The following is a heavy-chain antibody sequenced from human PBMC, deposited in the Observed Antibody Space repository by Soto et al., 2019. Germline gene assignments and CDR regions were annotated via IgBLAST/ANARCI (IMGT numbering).Heavy chain of an antibody. D-gene: IGHD2-15*01. Sequence: QVQLVQSGAEVKQPGSSVKVSCKASGGTFSSYTISWVRQAPGQGLEWMGRIIPIRGIANYAQKFQGRVTITADKTTRTGYMDLSRLRSENLGIHQLPREVVVVVDAPDAYYYYGMDVWGQGTTVTVPS. CDR3: PREVVVVVDAPDAYYYYGMDV. CDR1: GGTFSSYT. V-gene: IGHV1-69*08. J-gene: IGHJ6*02. CDR2: IIPIRGIA.